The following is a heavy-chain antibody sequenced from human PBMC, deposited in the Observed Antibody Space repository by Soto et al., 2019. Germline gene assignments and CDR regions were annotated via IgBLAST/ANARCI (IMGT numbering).Heavy chain of an antibody. Sequence: QVQLQESGPGLVKPSGTLSLTCAVSGCSLTSSDLWSWVRPPPGKGLEWIGETSHRGSTTYNPSLKSRVTISVDKSKNQFCLSLTSVTAADTAVYYGAIDGHSSGWSWGQGTLVTVSS. CDR1: GCSLTSSDL. CDR3: AIDGHSSGWS. CDR2: TSHRGST. D-gene: IGHD6-19*01. J-gene: IGHJ5*02. V-gene: IGHV4-4*02.